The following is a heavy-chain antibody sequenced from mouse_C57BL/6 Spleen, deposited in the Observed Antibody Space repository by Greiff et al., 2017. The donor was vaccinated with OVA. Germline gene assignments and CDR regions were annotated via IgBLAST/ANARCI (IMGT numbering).Heavy chain of an antibody. CDR1: GYAFTNYL. J-gene: IGHJ2*01. Sequence: VQGVESGAELVRPGTSVQVSCKASGYAFTNYLIEWVKQRPGQGLEWIGVINPGSGGINYNEKFNGKATLTADKSSSTAYMQLNSLTSEDSAVYFCARSYYGYDDYFDYWGQGTTLTVSS. D-gene: IGHD2-9*01. CDR2: INPGSGGI. V-gene: IGHV1-54*01. CDR3: ARSYYGYDDYFDY.